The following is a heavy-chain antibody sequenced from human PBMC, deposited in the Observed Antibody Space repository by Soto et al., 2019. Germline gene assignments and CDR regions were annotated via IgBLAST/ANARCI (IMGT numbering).Heavy chain of an antibody. V-gene: IGHV3-15*05. CDR2: IKSKTHGETT. D-gene: IGHD1-26*01. CDR3: TTIIPKGKWELGP. CDR1: GFTFSNAW. J-gene: IGHJ5*02. Sequence: PGGSLRLSCAASGFTFSNAWMSWVRQAPGKGLEWVGRIKSKTHGETTDYGRPVKGRFTISRDDSKKTLYVQMNSLKIEDTAVYYCTTIIPKGKWELGPWSQGTLVTVSS.